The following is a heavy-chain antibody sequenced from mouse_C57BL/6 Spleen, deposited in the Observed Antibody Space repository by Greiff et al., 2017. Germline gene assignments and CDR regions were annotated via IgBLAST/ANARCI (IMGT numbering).Heavy chain of an antibody. V-gene: IGHV14-3*01. CDR2: IDPANGDT. Sequence: EVQLQQSVAELVRPGASVKLSCTASGFNIKNTYMHWVKQRPEQGLAWIGRIDPANGDTKYAPKFQGKATITADTSSNTAYLQLSSLRSEDTASYYCARDTTVIAGNFDYWGQGTTLTVSS. J-gene: IGHJ2*01. D-gene: IGHD1-1*01. CDR3: ARDTTVIAGNFDY. CDR1: GFNIKNTY.